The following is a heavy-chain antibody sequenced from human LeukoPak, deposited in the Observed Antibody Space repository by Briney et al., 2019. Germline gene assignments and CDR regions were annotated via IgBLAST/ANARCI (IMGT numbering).Heavy chain of an antibody. D-gene: IGHD3-10*01. J-gene: IGHJ6*03. Sequence: ASVKVSCKASGYTFTGYYMHWVRQAPGQGLEWMGWINPNSGGTNYAQKFQGRVTMTRDTPISTAYMELSRLRSDDTAVYYCARGPGMVRGGAYYYYYMDVWGKGTTVTISS. CDR1: GYTFTGYY. CDR2: INPNSGGT. CDR3: ARGPGMVRGGAYYYYYMDV. V-gene: IGHV1-2*02.